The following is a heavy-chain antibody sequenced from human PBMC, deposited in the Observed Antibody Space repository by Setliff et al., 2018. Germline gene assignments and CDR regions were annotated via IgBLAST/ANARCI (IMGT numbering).Heavy chain of an antibody. CDR2: IIPILGIA. CDR1: GGTFSSYA. Sequence: GASVKVSCKAPGGTFSSYAISWVRQAPGQGLEWMGGIIPILGIANYAQKFQGRVTITADESTSTAYLELSSLRSEDTAVYYCARRIKQVVTHAFDIWGQGTVVTVSS. CDR3: ARRIKQVVTHAFDI. J-gene: IGHJ3*02. D-gene: IGHD3-22*01. V-gene: IGHV1-69*10.